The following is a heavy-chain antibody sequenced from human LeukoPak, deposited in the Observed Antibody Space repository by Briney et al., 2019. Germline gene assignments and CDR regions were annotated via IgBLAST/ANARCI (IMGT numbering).Heavy chain of an antibody. CDR2: MCQSGST. Sequence: SETLSLTCTVSGDFISSGYYWGWIRQPPGKGLEWIGSMCQSGSTYYNPSLKSRVTISIDTSKNQFSLKLSSVTAADTAVYYCARDQGYCSGGSCYENWFDPWGQGTLVTVSS. V-gene: IGHV4-38-2*02. CDR3: ARDQGYCSGGSCYENWFDP. D-gene: IGHD2-15*01. J-gene: IGHJ5*02. CDR1: GDFISSGYY.